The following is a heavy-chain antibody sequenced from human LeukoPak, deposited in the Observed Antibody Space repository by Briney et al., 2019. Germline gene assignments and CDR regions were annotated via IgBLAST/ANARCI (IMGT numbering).Heavy chain of an antibody. V-gene: IGHV4-34*01. D-gene: IGHD2-21*02. CDR3: ARPSQGGDVFDP. CDR1: GGSFSGYY. J-gene: IGHJ5*02. Sequence: SETLSLTCAVYGGSFSGYYWSWIRQPPGKGLEWNGEINHSGSTNYNPSLKSRVTISVDTSKNQFSLKLSSVTAADTAVYYCARPSQGGDVFDPWGQGTLVTVSS. CDR2: INHSGST.